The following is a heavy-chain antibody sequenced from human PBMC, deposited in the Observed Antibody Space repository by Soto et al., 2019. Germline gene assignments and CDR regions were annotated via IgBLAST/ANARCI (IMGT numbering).Heavy chain of an antibody. Sequence: QVQLVQSGAEVKKPGASVKVSCKASGYTFTSYDINWVRQATGQGLEWMGWMNPNSGNTGYAQKFQGRVPMTRNTSISTAYMELSRLRSEDTAVYYCARARSAAGTGWFDPWGQGTLVTVSS. J-gene: IGHJ5*02. CDR2: MNPNSGNT. CDR1: GYTFTSYD. D-gene: IGHD6-13*01. V-gene: IGHV1-8*01. CDR3: ARARSAAGTGWFDP.